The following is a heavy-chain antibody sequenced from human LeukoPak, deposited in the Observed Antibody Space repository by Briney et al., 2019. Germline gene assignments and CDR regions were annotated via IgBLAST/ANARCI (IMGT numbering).Heavy chain of an antibody. D-gene: IGHD3-3*01. J-gene: IGHJ6*02. CDR2: IYYSGIT. CDR3: ARGGHEGFLEWGPHYYYYYGMDV. Sequence: PSETLSLTCTVSGGSISSYYWSWIRQPPGKGLEWVGYIYYSGITNYNASLKSRVSISVDTSKNQFSLNLSSVTAADTAVYYCARGGHEGFLEWGPHYYYYYGMDVWGQGTTVTVSS. V-gene: IGHV4-59*01. CDR1: GGSISSYY.